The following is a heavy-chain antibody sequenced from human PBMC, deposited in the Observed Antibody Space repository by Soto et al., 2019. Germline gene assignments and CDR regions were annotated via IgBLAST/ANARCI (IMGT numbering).Heavy chain of an antibody. Sequence: SVKVSCKASGGTFSSYAISWVRQAPGQGLEWMGGIIPIFGTANYAQKFQGRVTITADESTSTAYMELSSLRSEDTAVYYCARYYYDSSGPSLFAIDIWGQGTMVTVS. CDR1: GGTFSSYA. D-gene: IGHD3-22*01. J-gene: IGHJ3*02. CDR2: IIPIFGTA. V-gene: IGHV1-69*13. CDR3: ARYYYDSSGPSLFAIDI.